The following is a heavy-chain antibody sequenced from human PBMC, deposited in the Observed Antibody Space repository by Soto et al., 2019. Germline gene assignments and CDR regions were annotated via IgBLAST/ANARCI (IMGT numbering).Heavy chain of an antibody. Sequence: EVQLVESGGGLVQPGGSLRLSCVASGFIFSDHFMDWVRQSPGKGLEWVGRIKTKAISYTTQYAASVKGRFTVSRDDSRNSFYLQINSLRGEDTGIYYCARSGDNYNVLDYWGQGTPVTVSS. V-gene: IGHV3-72*01. J-gene: IGHJ4*02. CDR3: ARSGDNYNVLDY. CDR1: GFIFSDHF. D-gene: IGHD3-10*02. CDR2: IKTKAISYTT.